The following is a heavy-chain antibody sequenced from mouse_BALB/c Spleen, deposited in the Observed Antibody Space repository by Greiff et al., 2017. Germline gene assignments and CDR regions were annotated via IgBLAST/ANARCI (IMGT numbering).Heavy chain of an antibody. J-gene: IGHJ4*01. V-gene: IGHV5-4*02. CDR1: GFTFSNSY. Sequence: EVKVVESGGGLVKPGGSLKLSCAASGFTFSNSYMYWVRQTPEKRLEWVATISDGGSYTYYPDSVKGRFTISRDNVKNNLYLQMSSLRSEDTAMYYCARARDYAMDYWGQGTSVTVSS. CDR2: ISDGGSYT. CDR3: ARARDYAMDY.